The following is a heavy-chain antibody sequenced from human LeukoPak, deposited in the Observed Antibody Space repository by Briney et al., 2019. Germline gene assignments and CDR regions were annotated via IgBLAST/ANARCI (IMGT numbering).Heavy chain of an antibody. CDR3: ARGLLTADI. V-gene: IGHV1-46*01. Sequence: ASVKVSCKASGYTFTSNYMHWVRQAPGQGPEWMGVISPSGGSTTYAQKFQGRVTLTRDMSTSTDYLELSSLRSEDTAVYYCARGLLTADIWGQGTMVTVSS. CDR1: GYTFTSNY. D-gene: IGHD2-8*02. J-gene: IGHJ3*02. CDR2: ISPSGGST.